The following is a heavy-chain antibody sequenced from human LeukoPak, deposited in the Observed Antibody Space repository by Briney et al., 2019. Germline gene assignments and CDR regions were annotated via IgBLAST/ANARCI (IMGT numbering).Heavy chain of an antibody. D-gene: IGHD5-24*01. CDR3: ARVTDGYNYDPRGNPLDY. J-gene: IGHJ4*02. V-gene: IGHV1-2*02. Sequence: ASVKVSCKASGYTFTGYYMHWVRQAPGQGLEWMGWINPNSGGTNYAQKFQGRVTMTKDTSISTAYMELSRLRSDDTAVYYCARVTDGYNYDPRGNPLDYWGQGTLVTVSS. CDR2: INPNSGGT. CDR1: GYTFTGYY.